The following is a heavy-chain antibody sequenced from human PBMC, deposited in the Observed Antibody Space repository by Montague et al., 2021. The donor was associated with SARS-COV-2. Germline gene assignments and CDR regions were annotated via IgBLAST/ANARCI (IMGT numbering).Heavy chain of an antibody. D-gene: IGHD6-13*01. CDR1: GGFISSGNW. V-gene: IGHV4/OR15-8*02. Sequence: SETLSLTCAVSGGFISSGNWWSWVRQPPGKGLEWIGEIFHSGAARHNPSLKGRLTISMDKSKNEFSLKLNSVTAADTAMYYCARDFVAAVPDRFDSWGQGVLVTVSS. J-gene: IGHJ4*02. CDR2: IFHSGAA. CDR3: ARDFVAAVPDRFDS.